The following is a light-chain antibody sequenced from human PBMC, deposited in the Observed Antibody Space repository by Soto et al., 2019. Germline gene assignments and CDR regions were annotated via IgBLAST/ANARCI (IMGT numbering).Light chain of an antibody. CDR2: DVS. V-gene: IGLV2-14*01. CDR3: NSYTNSNTYV. Sequence: QSALTQPASVSGSPGQSITISCTGSSSDVGGYNYVSWYQQHPGKAPKLMIYDVSNRPSGVSDRLSGSKSVNTASLTISGLQAQDEADYYCNSYTNSNTYVFGAGTKLTVL. CDR1: SSDVGGYNY. J-gene: IGLJ1*01.